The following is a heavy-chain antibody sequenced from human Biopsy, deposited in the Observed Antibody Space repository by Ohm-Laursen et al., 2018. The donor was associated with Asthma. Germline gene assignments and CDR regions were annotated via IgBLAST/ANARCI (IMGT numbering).Heavy chain of an antibody. CDR2: INSVFGTT. D-gene: IGHD2-2*01. CDR3: ARKAGSCISRTCYSLDF. Sequence: SSVKVSCKSLGGTFNTYVIGWVRQSPGQGLEWMGGINSVFGTTTYPQKFQDRVAITADDSTSTVYMELSSLRSEDTAVYYCARKAGSCISRTCYSLDFWGQGTLVTVSS. CDR1: GGTFNTYV. J-gene: IGHJ4*02. V-gene: IGHV1-69*01.